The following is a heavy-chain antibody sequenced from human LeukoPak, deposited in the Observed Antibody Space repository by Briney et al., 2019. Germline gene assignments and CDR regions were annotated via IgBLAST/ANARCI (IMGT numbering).Heavy chain of an antibody. CDR3: ARDGAMVRGVISLFDY. D-gene: IGHD3-10*01. V-gene: IGHV4-39*07. Sequence: PSETLSLTCTVSGGSISSSSYYWGWIRQPPGKGLEWIGSIYYSGSTYYNPSLKSRVTISVDTSKNQFSLKLSSVTAADTAVYYCARDGAMVRGVISLFDYWGQGTLVTVSS. J-gene: IGHJ4*02. CDR2: IYYSGST. CDR1: GGSISSSSYY.